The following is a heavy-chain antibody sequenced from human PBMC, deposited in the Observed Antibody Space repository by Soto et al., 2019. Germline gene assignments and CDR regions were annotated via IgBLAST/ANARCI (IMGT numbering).Heavy chain of an antibody. CDR1: GGSLSSGSYY. D-gene: IGHD3-10*01. J-gene: IGHJ4*02. Sequence: PSETLSLTCTVSGGSLSSGSYYWRWFRQPPGQGLEGYGVSNYSGSTNCNPPLQSRVTIPVGTSNNHFSLKLSSVTAADTAVYYCARESPYYYGSGSLSAYYFDYWGQGTLVTVSS. V-gene: IGHV4-61*01. CDR3: ARESPYYYGSGSLSAYYFDY. CDR2: SNYSGST.